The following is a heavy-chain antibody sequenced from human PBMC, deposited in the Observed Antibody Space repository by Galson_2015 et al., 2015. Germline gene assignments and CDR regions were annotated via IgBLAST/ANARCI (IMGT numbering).Heavy chain of an antibody. Sequence: QSGAEVKKPGESLKISCTGSGYSFTSYWIGWVRQMPGKGLEWMGIIYPGDSDTRYSPSLQGQVTISADKSISTAYLQWSSLKASDTAMYYCARPHCSSTSCMTDAFDIWGQGTMVTVSS. V-gene: IGHV5-51*01. CDR3: ARPHCSSTSCMTDAFDI. J-gene: IGHJ3*02. CDR1: GYSFTSYW. D-gene: IGHD2-2*01. CDR2: IYPGDSDT.